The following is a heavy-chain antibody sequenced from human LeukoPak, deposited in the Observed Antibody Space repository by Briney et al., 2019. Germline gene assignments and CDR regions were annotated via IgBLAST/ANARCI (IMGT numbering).Heavy chain of an antibody. CDR2: TKEDGSEK. V-gene: IGHV3-7*01. D-gene: IGHD1-26*01. CDR3: VRDDSRYGGSPGY. CDR1: GFTFSMHW. J-gene: IGHJ4*02. Sequence: GGSLRLSCAASGFTFSMHWMSWVRQAPGKGLEWVANTKEDGSEKYYVDSVTGRFTISRDNAKNSLYLQMNIVRAEDTAVYYCVRDDSRYGGSPGYWGQGTLVIV.